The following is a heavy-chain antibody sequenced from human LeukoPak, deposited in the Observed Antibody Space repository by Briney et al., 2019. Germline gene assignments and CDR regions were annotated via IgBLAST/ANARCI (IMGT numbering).Heavy chain of an antibody. V-gene: IGHV3-21*01. CDR3: AKGEAISRSQLYGGPDY. J-gene: IGHJ4*02. Sequence: GGSLRLFCAASGFTFSSYSMNWVRQAPGKGLEWVSSISSSSSYIYYADSVKGRFTISRDNAKNSLYLQMNSLRAEDTAVYYCAKGEAISRSQLYGGPDYWGQGTLVTVSS. CDR2: ISSSSSYI. D-gene: IGHD4-23*01. CDR1: GFTFSSYS.